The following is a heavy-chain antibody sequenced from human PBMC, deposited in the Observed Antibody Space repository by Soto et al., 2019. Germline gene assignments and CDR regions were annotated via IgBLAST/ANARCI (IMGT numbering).Heavy chain of an antibody. V-gene: IGHV3-23*01. CDR2: ISGGGGST. D-gene: IGHD1-26*01. J-gene: IGHJ4*02. CDR1: GFTFSSYA. Sequence: LRLSCAVSGFTFSSYAMSWVRQAPGKGLEWVSAISGGGGSTYYADSVKGRFTISRDNSKNTLYLQMNGLRAGDTAVYYCATALGPTTGRGPYFDYWGKGTRGTVPS. CDR3: ATALGPTTGRGPYFDY.